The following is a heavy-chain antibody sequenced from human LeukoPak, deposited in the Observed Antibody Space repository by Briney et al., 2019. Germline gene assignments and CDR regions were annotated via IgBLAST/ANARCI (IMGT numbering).Heavy chain of an antibody. CDR3: ARLRPQDAFDI. CDR1: GYTYTSYW. Sequence: GESLKISCKGSGYTYTSYWIGWVRQMPGKGLEWMGIIYPGDSDTRYSPSFQGQVTISADKSISTAYLQWNSLKASDTAMYYCARLRPQDAFDIWGQGTMVSVSS. J-gene: IGHJ3*02. V-gene: IGHV5-51*01. CDR2: IYPGDSDT.